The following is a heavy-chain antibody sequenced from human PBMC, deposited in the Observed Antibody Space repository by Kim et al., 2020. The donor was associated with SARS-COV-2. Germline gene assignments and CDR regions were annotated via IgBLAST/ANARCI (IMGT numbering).Heavy chain of an antibody. CDR3: ARDVLSTSHFYTGYYYYGMDV. V-gene: IGHV4-59*01. D-gene: IGHD2-2*01. CDR1: GGSISSYY. CDR2: IYYSGST. Sequence: SETLSLTCTVSGGSISSYYWSWIRQPPGKGLEWIGYIYYSGSTNYNPSLKSRVTISVDTSKNQFSLKLSSVTAADTAVYYCARDVLSTSHFYTGYYYYGMDVWGQGTTVTVSS. J-gene: IGHJ6*02.